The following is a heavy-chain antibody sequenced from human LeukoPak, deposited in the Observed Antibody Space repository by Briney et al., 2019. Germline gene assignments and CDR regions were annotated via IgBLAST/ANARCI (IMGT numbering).Heavy chain of an antibody. CDR3: ARDLRGYSYYYGMDV. CDR1: GGTFSSYA. CDR2: IIPIFGTA. J-gene: IGHJ6*02. D-gene: IGHD5-12*01. V-gene: IGHV1-69*05. Sequence: SVKVSCKASGGTFSSYAISWVRQAPGQGLEWMGGIIPIFGTANYAQKFQGRVTMTRDTSTSTVYMELSSLRSEDTAVYYCARDLRGYSYYYGMDVWGQGTTVTVSS.